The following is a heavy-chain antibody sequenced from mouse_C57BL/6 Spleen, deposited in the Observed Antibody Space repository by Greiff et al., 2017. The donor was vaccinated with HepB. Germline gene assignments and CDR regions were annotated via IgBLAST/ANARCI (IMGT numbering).Heavy chain of an antibody. Sequence: VQLQQSGAELVKPGASVKLSCTASGFNIKDYYMHWVNQRTEQGLEWIGRIDPEDGETKYAPKFQGKAPITTDTSSNTAYLQLSSLTSEDTDVYYCARWGVPTSWCAYWGQGTLVTVSA. J-gene: IGHJ3*01. CDR3: ARWGVPTSWCAY. CDR2: IDPEDGET. D-gene: IGHD2-14*01. CDR1: GFNIKDYY. V-gene: IGHV14-2*01.